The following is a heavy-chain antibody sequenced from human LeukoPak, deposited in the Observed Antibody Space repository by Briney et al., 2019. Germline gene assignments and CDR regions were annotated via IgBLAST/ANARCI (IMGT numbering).Heavy chain of an antibody. CDR1: GFTFSSYA. CDR2: ISGSGGST. CDR3: AKTGTTGTTVSFDY. Sequence: PGGSLRLSCAASGFTFSSYAMRWIRQAPGKGLEWVSAISGSGGSTYYADSVKGRYTISRDNSKNTLCLQMNSLRAEDTAVYYCAKTGTTGTTVSFDYWDQGTLVTVSS. J-gene: IGHJ4*02. V-gene: IGHV3-23*01. D-gene: IGHD1-1*01.